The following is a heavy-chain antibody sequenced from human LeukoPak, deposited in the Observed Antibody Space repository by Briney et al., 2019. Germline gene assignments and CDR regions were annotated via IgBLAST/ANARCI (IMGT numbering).Heavy chain of an antibody. J-gene: IGHJ4*02. CDR2: ISAYNGNT. V-gene: IGHV1-18*01. CDR3: ARDRGSLAVGDSRTSDY. Sequence: ASVKVSCKASGYTFTSYGISWVRKAPGQGLEWMGWISAYNGNTNYAQKLQGRVTMTTDTSTNTAYMELGSLRFDDTAVYYCARDRGSLAVGDSRTSDYWGQGTLVTVSS. CDR1: GYTFTSYG. D-gene: IGHD6-19*01.